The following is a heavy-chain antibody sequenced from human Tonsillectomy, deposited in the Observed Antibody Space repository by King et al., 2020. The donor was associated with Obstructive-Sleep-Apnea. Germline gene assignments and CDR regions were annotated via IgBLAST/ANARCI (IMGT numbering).Heavy chain of an antibody. J-gene: IGHJ4*02. CDR1: GFTFSSYW. Sequence: VQLVESGGGLVQPGGSLRLSCAASGFTFSSYWMSWVRQAPGKGLEWVANIKQDGSEKYYVDSVKGRFTISRDNAKNSLYLQMNSLRAEDTAVYYCARDRPLSIAAVGTAACWGQGTLVTVSS. CDR3: ARDRPLSIAAVGTAAC. V-gene: IGHV3-7*03. D-gene: IGHD6-13*01. CDR2: IKQDGSEK.